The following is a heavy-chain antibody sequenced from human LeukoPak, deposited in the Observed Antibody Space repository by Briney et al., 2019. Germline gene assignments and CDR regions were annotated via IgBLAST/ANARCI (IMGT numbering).Heavy chain of an antibody. CDR3: ASERLGGWGIDY. J-gene: IGHJ4*02. D-gene: IGHD3-16*01. CDR1: GGSISSYY. Sequence: SETLSLTCTVSGGSISSYYWSWIRQPPGKGLEWIGYIYYSGSTNYNPSLKSRITISVDTSKNQFSLKLSSVTAADTAVYYCASERLGGWGIDYWGQGTLVTVSS. CDR2: IYYSGST. V-gene: IGHV4-59*08.